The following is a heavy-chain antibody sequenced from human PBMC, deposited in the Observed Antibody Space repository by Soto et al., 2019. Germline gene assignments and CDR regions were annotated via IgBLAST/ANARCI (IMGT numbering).Heavy chain of an antibody. CDR3: ARMVRRIAAAGTGVENWFDP. CDR2: IIPILGIA. Sequence: SVKVSCKASGGTFSSYTISWVRQAPGQGLEWMGRIIPILGIANYAQKFQGRVTITADKSTSTAYMELSSLRSEDTAVYYCARMVRRIAAAGTGVENWFDPWGQGTLVTVSS. V-gene: IGHV1-69*02. CDR1: GGTFSSYT. D-gene: IGHD6-13*01. J-gene: IGHJ5*02.